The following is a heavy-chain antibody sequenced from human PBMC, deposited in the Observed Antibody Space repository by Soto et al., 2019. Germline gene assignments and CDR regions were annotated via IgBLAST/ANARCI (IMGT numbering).Heavy chain of an antibody. J-gene: IGHJ5*02. D-gene: IGHD3-10*01. CDR1: GGTFSRYT. CDR2: IIPIAAIA. V-gene: IGHV1-69*02. CDR3: ARGSTIVRGAPSWFDP. Sequence: QVQLVQSGAEVKKPGSSVKVSCKASGGTFSRYTINWVRQAPGQGLEWMGRIIPIAAIANYTQKFQGRVTSTVDTSSTTADMELSGRRSDDTAVYYCARGSTIVRGAPSWFDPWGQGTLVTVSS.